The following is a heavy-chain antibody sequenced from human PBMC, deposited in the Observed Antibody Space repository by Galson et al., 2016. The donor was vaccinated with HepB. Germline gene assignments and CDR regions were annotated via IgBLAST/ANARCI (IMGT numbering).Heavy chain of an antibody. J-gene: IGHJ4*02. CDR2: LNPSGNST. V-gene: IGHV1-46*01. Sequence: SVKVSCKVPGYTFTDYYMHWVQQAPGQGLEWMGILNPSGNSTSYAQKFQGRVTMTRDTSTSTVYLELSSLRSEDTAVYYCASSEFSSSYFDYWGQGTLVTVSS. CDR3: ASSEFSSSYFDY. D-gene: IGHD6-6*01. CDR1: GYTFTDYY.